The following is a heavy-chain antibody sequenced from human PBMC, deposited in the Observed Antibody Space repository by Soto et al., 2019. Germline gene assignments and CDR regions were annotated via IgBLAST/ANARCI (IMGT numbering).Heavy chain of an antibody. CDR3: ARAQGGNWTGNDH. Sequence: EVQLVESGGGLVQPGGSLRLSCAASGFTFRDYSMNWVRQAPGKGLEWISYISYSLVTTHYADSVKGRFTGSRDNAKNSLFLQMNSLRAEDTAVYYCARAQGGNWTGNDHWGQGTLVTVSS. J-gene: IGHJ4*02. CDR2: ISYSLVTT. D-gene: IGHD2-15*01. CDR1: GFTFRDYS. V-gene: IGHV3-48*01.